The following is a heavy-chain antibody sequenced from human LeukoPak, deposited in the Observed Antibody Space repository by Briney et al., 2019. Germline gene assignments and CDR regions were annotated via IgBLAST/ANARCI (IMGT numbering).Heavy chain of an antibody. CDR1: GASINGYF. J-gene: IGHJ4*02. CDR2: IYYSGNA. CDR3: ARGASSLDS. Sequence: PSETLSLTCTVSGASINGYFWNWIRQPPGKGLDWIGYIYYSGNANYNPSLYNPSLKSRLTILVDTSKNQFSLKLSSVAAVDTAVYYCARGASSLDSWCQGTLVTVSS. V-gene: IGHV4-59*01. D-gene: IGHD6-13*01.